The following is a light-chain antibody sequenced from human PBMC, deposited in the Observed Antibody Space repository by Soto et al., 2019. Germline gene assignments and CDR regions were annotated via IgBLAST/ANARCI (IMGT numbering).Light chain of an antibody. CDR1: SSNVGAYNY. CDR3: SSWTGNNFVV. V-gene: IGLV2-8*01. CDR2: EVT. J-gene: IGLJ2*01. Sequence: QSALTQPPSASGSPEQSVTISCTGTSSNVGAYNYVSWYQQHPGKAPKLMIYEVTKRPSGVPDRVSGSKSGSTASLTVSGLQAEDEADYYCSSWTGNNFVVFGGGTKLTVL.